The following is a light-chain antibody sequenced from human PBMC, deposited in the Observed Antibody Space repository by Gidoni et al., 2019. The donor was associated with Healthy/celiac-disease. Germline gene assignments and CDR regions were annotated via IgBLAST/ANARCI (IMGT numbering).Light chain of an antibody. V-gene: IGKV1-5*03. CDR3: QQYNSYPRT. CDR1: QSISSW. CDR2: KAS. Sequence: DTQMTQSPSTLSASVGDRVTITCRAIQSISSWLAWYQQKPGKAPKLLIYKASSLESGVPSRFSGSRAGTKFTLTISSLQPDEFATYYCQQYNSYPRTFGGGTKVEIK. J-gene: IGKJ4*01.